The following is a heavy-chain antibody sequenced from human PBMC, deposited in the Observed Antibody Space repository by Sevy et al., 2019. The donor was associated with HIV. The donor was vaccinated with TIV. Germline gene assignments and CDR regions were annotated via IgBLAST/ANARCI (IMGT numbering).Heavy chain of an antibody. Sequence: ASVKVSCKASGYTFTGYYMHWERQAPGRGLEWMGWINPNSVGTNYAQKFQGWVTMTRDTSISTAYMELSRLRSDDTAVYYCARGSSVSRITMIVVVMDLDAFDIWGQGTMVTVSS. CDR3: ARGSSVSRITMIVVVMDLDAFDI. CDR2: INPNSVGT. CDR1: GYTFTGYY. V-gene: IGHV1-2*04. D-gene: IGHD3-22*01. J-gene: IGHJ3*02.